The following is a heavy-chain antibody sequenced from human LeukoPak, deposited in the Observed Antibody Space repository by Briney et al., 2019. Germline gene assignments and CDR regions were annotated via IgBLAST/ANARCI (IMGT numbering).Heavy chain of an antibody. J-gene: IGHJ4*02. D-gene: IGHD3-22*01. V-gene: IGHV4-61*02. CDR3: ARAYYDSSGQTLTYYFDH. CDR1: GGSISSGSYY. CDR2: IYTSGST. Sequence: SETLSLTCTVSGGSISSGSYYWSWIRQPAGKGLEWIGRIYTSGSTNYNPSLKSRVTISVDTSKNQFSLKLSSVTAADTAVYYCARAYYDSSGQTLTYYFDHWGQGTLVTVSS.